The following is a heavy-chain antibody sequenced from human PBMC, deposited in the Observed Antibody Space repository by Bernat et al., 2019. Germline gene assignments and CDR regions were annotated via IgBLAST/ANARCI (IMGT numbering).Heavy chain of an antibody. V-gene: IGHV3-30*02. Sequence: QMLLVESGGGVVQPGGSLRLSCAASGFTFSSYGMHWVRQAPGKGLEWVAFIRYDGSNKYYADSVKGRFTISRDNSKNTLYLQMNSLRAEDTAVYYCAKAPSYDSSGFFDYWGQGTLVTVSS. D-gene: IGHD3-22*01. CDR1: GFTFSSYG. CDR2: IRYDGSNK. J-gene: IGHJ4*02. CDR3: AKAPSYDSSGFFDY.